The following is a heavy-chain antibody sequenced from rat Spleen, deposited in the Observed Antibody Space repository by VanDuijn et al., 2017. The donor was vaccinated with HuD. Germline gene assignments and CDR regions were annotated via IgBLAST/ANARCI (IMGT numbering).Heavy chain of an antibody. D-gene: IGHD1-8*01. CDR1: GFSLTSYG. V-gene: IGHV2-77*01. CDR2: IWGDGST. CDR3: TRDQYSLDY. Sequence: QVQMKETGPGLVQTTQTLSVTCTVSGFSLTSYGVHWVRQAPGKGLEWMGIIWGDGSTNYNSALKSRLSISRDTSKSQVFLTMNSLQTDDTAVYYCTRDQYSLDYWGQGVMVTVSS. J-gene: IGHJ2*01.